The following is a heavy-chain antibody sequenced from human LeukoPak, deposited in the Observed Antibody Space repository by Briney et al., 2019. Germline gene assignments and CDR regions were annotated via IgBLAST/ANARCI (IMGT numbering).Heavy chain of an antibody. CDR2: ISGSGGST. CDR1: GFTFSSYA. V-gene: IGHV3-23*01. Sequence: GGSLILSCAASGFTFSSYAMSWVRQAPGKGLEWVSTISGSGGSTYYADSVKGRFTISRDNSKNTLYLQMNSLRAEDTAVYFCAKDLKGVMITFRGDIVIPGAFDIWGQGTMVTVSS. CDR3: AKDLKGVMITFRGDIVIPGAFDI. D-gene: IGHD3-16*02. J-gene: IGHJ3*02.